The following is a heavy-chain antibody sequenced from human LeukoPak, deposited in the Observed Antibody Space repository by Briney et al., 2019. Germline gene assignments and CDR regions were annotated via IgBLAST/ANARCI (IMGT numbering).Heavy chain of an antibody. CDR3: ARGPLYCSGGSCYDDY. D-gene: IGHD2-15*01. CDR1: GYTFTGYY. V-gene: IGHV1-2*02. J-gene: IGHJ4*02. CDR2: INPNSGGT. Sequence: GASVKVSCKGSGYTFTGYYMHWVRQAPGQGLEWMGWINPNSGGTNYVQKFQGRVTMTRDTSITTAYMELNGLRSDDTAVYYCARGPLYCSGGSCYDDYWGQGTLVTVSS.